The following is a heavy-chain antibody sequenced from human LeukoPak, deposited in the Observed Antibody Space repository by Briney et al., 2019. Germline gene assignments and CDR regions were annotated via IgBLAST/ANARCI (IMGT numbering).Heavy chain of an antibody. CDR1: GFTFSSYS. Sequence: TGGSLRLSCAASGFTFSSYSMNWVRQAPGKGLEWVSAISGSGGSTYYADSVKGRFTISRDNSKNTLYLQMNSLRAEDTAVYYCTVAAGAFDIWGQGTMVTVSS. D-gene: IGHD6-19*01. V-gene: IGHV3-23*01. CDR3: TVAAGAFDI. CDR2: ISGSGGST. J-gene: IGHJ3*02.